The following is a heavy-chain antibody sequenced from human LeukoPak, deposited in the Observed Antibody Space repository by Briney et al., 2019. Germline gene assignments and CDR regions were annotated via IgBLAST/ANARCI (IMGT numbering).Heavy chain of an antibody. D-gene: IGHD3-10*01. J-gene: IGHJ3*02. CDR1: GFTFSSYS. CDR2: ISSSSSTI. V-gene: IGHV3-48*04. Sequence: GGSLRLSCAASGFTFSSYSMNWVRQAPGKGLEWVSYISSSSSTIYYADSVKGRFTISRDNAKNSLYLQMNSLRAEDTAVYYCARDRASRSAAGAFDIWGQGTMVTVSS. CDR3: ARDRASRSAAGAFDI.